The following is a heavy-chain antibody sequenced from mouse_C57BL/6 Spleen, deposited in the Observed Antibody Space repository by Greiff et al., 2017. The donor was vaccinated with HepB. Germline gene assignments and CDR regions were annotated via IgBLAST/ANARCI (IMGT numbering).Heavy chain of an antibody. CDR1: GYTFTDYY. D-gene: IGHD2-10*02. CDR3: ARSGTPSYWYFDV. V-gene: IGHV1-26*01. CDR2: INPNNGGT. J-gene: IGHJ1*03. Sequence: EVQLQQSGPELVKPGASVKISCKASGYTFTDYYMNWVKQSHGKSLEWIGDINPNNGGTSYNQKFKGKATLTVDKSSSTAYMELRSLTSEDSAVYYCARSGTPSYWYFDVWGTGTTVTVSS.